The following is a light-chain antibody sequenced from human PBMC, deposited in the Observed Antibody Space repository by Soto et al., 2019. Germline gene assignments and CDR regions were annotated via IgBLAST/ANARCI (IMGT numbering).Light chain of an antibody. CDR2: DAS. Sequence: EIVLTQSPATLSLSPGERATLSCRASQSVGSSLAWYQQKPGQAPRLLISDASTRATGIPARFSGSGSGTDFNLTISSLEPEDFAVYYCQQRTNWPLTFGGGTKVEIK. CDR3: QQRTNWPLT. CDR1: QSVGSS. V-gene: IGKV3-11*01. J-gene: IGKJ4*01.